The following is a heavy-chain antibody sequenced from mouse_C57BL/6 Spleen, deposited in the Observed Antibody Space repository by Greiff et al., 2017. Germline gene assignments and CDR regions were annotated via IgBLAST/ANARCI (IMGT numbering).Heavy chain of an antibody. V-gene: IGHV1-69*01. CDR2: IDPSDSYT. CDR1: GYTFTSYW. Sequence: QVQLQQPGAELVMPGASVKLSCKASGYTFTSYWMHWVKQRPGQGLEWIGEIDPSDSYTNYNQKFKGKSTLTVDKSSITAYMQLSSLTSEDSAVYYCARSSSFDYWGQGTTLTVSS. CDR3: ARSSSFDY. J-gene: IGHJ2*01.